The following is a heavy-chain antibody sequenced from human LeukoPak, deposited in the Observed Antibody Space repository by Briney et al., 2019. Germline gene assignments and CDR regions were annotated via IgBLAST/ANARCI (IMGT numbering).Heavy chain of an antibody. J-gene: IGHJ4*02. CDR3: ASNYDSSGYYSLSRFDY. CDR2: IKQDGSEK. Sequence: GGSLRLSCVASGFTFSSRDWMTWVRQAPGKGLEWVANIKQDGSEKNYVDSVKGRFTISRDNAKNSVDLQMNSLRVEDTAVYYCASNYDSSGYYSLSRFDYWGQGTLVTVSS. D-gene: IGHD3-22*01. CDR1: GFTFSSRDW. V-gene: IGHV3-7*01.